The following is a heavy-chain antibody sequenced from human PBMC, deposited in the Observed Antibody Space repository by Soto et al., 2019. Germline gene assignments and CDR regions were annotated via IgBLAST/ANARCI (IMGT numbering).Heavy chain of an antibody. CDR1: GLTFNDYT. CDR2: ISWDGGST. V-gene: IGHV3-43*01. CDR3: AKALLRDGSDGPDRFYYCYYGMEV. J-gene: IGHJ6*02. Sequence: GSLSLSCAASGLTFNDYTMHWVRQAPGKGVEWVSLISWDGGSTYYADSVKGRFTISRDNSKNSLYLQMNSLRTEDTALYYCAKALLRDGSDGPDRFYYCYYGMEVWGQGTTVTVYS. D-gene: IGHD3-10*01.